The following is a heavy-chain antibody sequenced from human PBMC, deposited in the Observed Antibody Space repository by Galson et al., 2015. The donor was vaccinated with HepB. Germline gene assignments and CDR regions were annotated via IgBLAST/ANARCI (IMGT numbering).Heavy chain of an antibody. J-gene: IGHJ3*02. Sequence: PALVKPTQTLTLTCTFSGFSLSTSGMRVSWIRQPPGKALEWLARIDWDDDKFYSTSLKTRLTISKDTSKNQVVLTMTTMDPVDTATYYCARFQYGESAFDIWGQGTMVTVSS. CDR2: IDWDDDK. CDR3: ARFQYGESAFDI. CDR1: GFSLSTSGMR. D-gene: IGHD4-17*01. V-gene: IGHV2-70*04.